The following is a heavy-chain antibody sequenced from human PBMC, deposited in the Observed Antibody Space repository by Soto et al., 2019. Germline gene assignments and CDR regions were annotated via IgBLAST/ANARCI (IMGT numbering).Heavy chain of an antibody. Sequence: PSETLSLTCTVSGGSISSGDYYWSWIRQPPGKGLEWVGCFYYSGSTYYNPSLKSRVTKSVDTSKNQYSLKLRSVTAADTAVYYCAGDRRFTAAAGSYYYYGMDVWGQGTTVTVSS. V-gene: IGHV4-30-4*01. CDR2: FYYSGST. J-gene: IGHJ6*02. CDR3: AGDRRFTAAAGSYYYYGMDV. D-gene: IGHD6-13*01. CDR1: GGSISSGDYY.